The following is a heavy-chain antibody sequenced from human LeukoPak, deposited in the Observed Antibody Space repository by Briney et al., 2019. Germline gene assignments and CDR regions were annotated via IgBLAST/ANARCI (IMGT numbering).Heavy chain of an antibody. Sequence: ASVKVSCKASGYTFTSYGISWVRQAPGQGLEWMGWISAYNGITNYAQKLQGRVTMTTDTSTSTAYMELRSLRSDDTAVYYCASSNDILTGYYLDLDYWGQGTLVTVSS. D-gene: IGHD3-9*01. CDR2: ISAYNGIT. V-gene: IGHV1-18*01. CDR1: GYTFTSYG. J-gene: IGHJ4*02. CDR3: ASSNDILTGYYLDLDY.